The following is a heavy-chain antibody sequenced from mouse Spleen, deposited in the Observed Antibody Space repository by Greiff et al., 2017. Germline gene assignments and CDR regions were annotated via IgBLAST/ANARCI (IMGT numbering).Heavy chain of an antibody. Sequence: EVKLMESGPGLAKPSQTLSLTCSVTGYSITRDYWNWIREFPGNKLEYMGYISHSGSTYYNPSLKSRISISRDTSKNQYFLNLNSVTTEDTATYYCARSYYGRDYFDYWGQGTILTVSS. CDR1: GYSITRDY. J-gene: IGHJ2*01. D-gene: IGHD1-1*01. V-gene: IGHV3-8*01. CDR2: ISHSGST. CDR3: ARSYYGRDYFDY.